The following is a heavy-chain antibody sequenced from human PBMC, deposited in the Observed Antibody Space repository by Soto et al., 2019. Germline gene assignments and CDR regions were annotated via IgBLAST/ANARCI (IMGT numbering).Heavy chain of an antibody. CDR2: ISAYNGNT. CDR1: GYTFTSYG. D-gene: IGHD3-10*01. J-gene: IGHJ5*02. V-gene: IGHV1-18*01. Sequence: QVQLVQSGAEVKKPGASVKVSCKASGYTFTSYGISWVRQAPGQGLEWMGWISAYNGNTNYAQKLQGRVTMTTDTSTSTAYMELRSLRSDDRAVDYWARGGSSERRFGEEAGYSWFGPWGQGTLVTVSS. CDR3: ARGGSSERRFGEEAGYSWFGP.